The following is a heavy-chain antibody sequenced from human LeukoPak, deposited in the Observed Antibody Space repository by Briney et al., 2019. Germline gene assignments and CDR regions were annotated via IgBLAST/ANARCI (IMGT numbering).Heavy chain of an antibody. CDR1: GGSISSYY. Sequence: SETLSLTCTVSGGSISSYYWSWIRQPAGKGLEWIGRIYTSGSTNYSPSLKSRVTMSVDTSKNQFSLKLSSVTAADTAVYYCARDGECSSTSCYEDWFDPWGQGTLVTVSS. J-gene: IGHJ5*02. D-gene: IGHD2-2*03. CDR2: IYTSGST. CDR3: ARDGECSSTSCYEDWFDP. V-gene: IGHV4-4*07.